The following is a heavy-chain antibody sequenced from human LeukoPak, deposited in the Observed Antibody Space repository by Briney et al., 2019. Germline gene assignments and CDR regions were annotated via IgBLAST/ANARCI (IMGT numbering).Heavy chain of an antibody. J-gene: IGHJ3*02. CDR1: GFTFSNAW. V-gene: IGHV3-15*01. Sequence: GGSLRVSCAASGFTFSNAWMSWVRQAPGNGLEWVGRIKSKTDGGTTDYAAPVKGRFTISRDDSKNTLYLQMNSLKTEATAVYYCTTNYVFGGGPIGDFFDIWGKGKMVTVSS. CDR2: IKSKTDGGTT. CDR3: TTNYVFGGGPIGDFFDI. D-gene: IGHD3-3*01.